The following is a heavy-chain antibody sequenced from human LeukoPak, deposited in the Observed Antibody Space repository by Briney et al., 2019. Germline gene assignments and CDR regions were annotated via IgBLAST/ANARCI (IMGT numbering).Heavy chain of an antibody. CDR2: IGGSGTKT. CDR3: ARPQDFGLTGMNAFDI. D-gene: IGHD7-27*01. Sequence: GGSLRLSCAASGFTFTKYAMSWVRQAAGKGLEWVSAIGGSGTKTFYAESVKGRFTISRDNSNNILFLQMDSLRAEDTAMYYCARPQDFGLTGMNAFDIWGQGTMVTVSS. CDR1: GFTFTKYA. J-gene: IGHJ3*02. V-gene: IGHV3-23*01.